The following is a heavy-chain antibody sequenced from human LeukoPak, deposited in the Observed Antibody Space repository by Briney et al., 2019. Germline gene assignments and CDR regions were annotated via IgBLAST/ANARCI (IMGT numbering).Heavy chain of an antibody. D-gene: IGHD5-24*01. CDR3: ARIGYTHYFDY. Sequence: ASVRVSCKASGYTFTDYYLHWVRQAPGQGLEWMGWINPNSSSTNYAQTFQGRVTMTRDTSITTAYLELSRLRSDDTAVYYCARIGYTHYFDYWGQGTLVTVSA. V-gene: IGHV1-2*02. CDR1: GYTFTDYY. J-gene: IGHJ4*02. CDR2: INPNSSST.